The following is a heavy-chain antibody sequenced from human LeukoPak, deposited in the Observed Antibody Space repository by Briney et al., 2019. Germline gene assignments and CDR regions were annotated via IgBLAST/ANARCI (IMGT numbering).Heavy chain of an antibody. CDR1: GFTFDDYA. CDR2: ISWNSGSI. V-gene: IGHV3-9*03. D-gene: IGHD4-23*01. J-gene: IGHJ4*02. Sequence: PGGSLRLSCAASGFTFDDYAMHWVRQAPGKGLEWVSGISWNSGSIGYADSVKGRFTISRDNAKNSLYLQMNSLRAEDMALYYCAKGGTHDYGGDFDYWGQGTLVTVSS. CDR3: AKGGTHDYGGDFDY.